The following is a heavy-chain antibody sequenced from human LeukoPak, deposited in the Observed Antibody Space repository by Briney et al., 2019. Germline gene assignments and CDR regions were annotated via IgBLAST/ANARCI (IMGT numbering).Heavy chain of an antibody. CDR3: ARSRISAAGTFDY. CDR1: GGSISSYY. CDR2: IYYSGST. D-gene: IGHD6-13*01. Sequence: SETLSLTCSVSGGSISSYYWSWIRQPPGKGLEWLGYIYYSGSTNYNPSLKSRVTISVDTSKNQFSLKLSSVTAADTAVYYCARSRISAAGTFDYWGQGTLVTVSP. J-gene: IGHJ4*02. V-gene: IGHV4-59*08.